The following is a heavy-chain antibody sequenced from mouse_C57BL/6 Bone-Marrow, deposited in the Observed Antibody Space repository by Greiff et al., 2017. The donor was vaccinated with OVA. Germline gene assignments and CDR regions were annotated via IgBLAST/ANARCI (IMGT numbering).Heavy chain of an antibody. CDR3: ARQSYPRGFAY. D-gene: IGHD2-10*01. V-gene: IGHV5-12*01. CDR1: GFTFSDYY. CDR2: ISNGGGST. Sequence: DVHLVESGGGLVQPGGSLKLSCAASGFTFSDYYMYWVRQTPEKRLEWVAYISNGGGSTYYPDTVKGRFTISRDNAKNTLYLQMSRLKSEDTAMYYCARQSYPRGFAYWGQGTLVTVSA. J-gene: IGHJ3*01.